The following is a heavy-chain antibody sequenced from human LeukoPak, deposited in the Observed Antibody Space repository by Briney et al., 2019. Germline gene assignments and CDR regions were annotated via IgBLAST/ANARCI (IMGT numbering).Heavy chain of an antibody. Sequence: SETLSLTCTVSGGSITSSNYYWGWIRQPPGKGLEWIASFYYSGSTNYNPSLKSRVTISVDTSKNQFSLKLSSVTAADTAVYYCVYYYGSGSVEYWGQGTLVTVSS. J-gene: IGHJ4*02. D-gene: IGHD3-10*01. CDR1: GGSITSSNYY. CDR3: VYYYGSGSVEY. CDR2: FYYSGST. V-gene: IGHV4-39*01.